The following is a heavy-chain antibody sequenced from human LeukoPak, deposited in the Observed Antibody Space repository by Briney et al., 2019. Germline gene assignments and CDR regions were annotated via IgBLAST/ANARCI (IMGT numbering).Heavy chain of an antibody. CDR1: GYTFTDYY. CDR3: ARGGIDIVTVPVSNWFDP. V-gene: IGHV1-18*04. CDR2: SSPYNGKT. D-gene: IGHD2/OR15-2a*01. J-gene: IGHJ5*02. Sequence: ASVKVSCKASGYTFTDYYMHWVRQVPGQGLEWMGWSSPYNGKTNYAQKLQGRVTMTTDTSTNTAYMELRSLRSDDTAVYYCARGGIDIVTVPVSNWFDPWGQGSLVTVSS.